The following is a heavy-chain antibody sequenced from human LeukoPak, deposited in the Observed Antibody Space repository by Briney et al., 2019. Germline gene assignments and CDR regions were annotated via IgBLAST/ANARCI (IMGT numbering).Heavy chain of an antibody. J-gene: IGHJ4*02. CDR3: ATSLQGSGTSRA. V-gene: IGHV1-2*02. CDR2: IDPNSGGT. Sequence: ASVRVSCKASAYTFTGYYMNWVRQAPGQGLEWVGWIDPNSGGTNYAQKFQGRVTMTRDTSISTAYMELSRLTFEDTAVYYCATSLQGSGTSRAWGQGTLVTVSS. CDR1: AYTFTGYY. D-gene: IGHD3-10*01.